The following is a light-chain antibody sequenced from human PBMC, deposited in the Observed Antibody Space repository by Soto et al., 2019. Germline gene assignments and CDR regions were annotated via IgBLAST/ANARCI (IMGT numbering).Light chain of an antibody. CDR1: QSVSSSY. CDR2: GAS. J-gene: IGKJ4*01. Sequence: EFVLTQSPGTLSLSPGERATLSCRASQSVSSSYLAWYQQKPGQAPRLLIYGASSRATGIPDRFSGSGSGTEFTLTISSLQSEDFAVYYCQQYGSSPLTFGGGTKVDI. CDR3: QQYGSSPLT. V-gene: IGKV3-20*01.